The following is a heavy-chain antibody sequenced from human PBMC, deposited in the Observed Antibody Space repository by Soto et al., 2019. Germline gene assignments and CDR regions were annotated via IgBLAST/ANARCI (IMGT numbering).Heavy chain of an antibody. D-gene: IGHD3-9*01. CDR1: GGSISSRPYY. V-gene: IGHV4-31*03. CDR2: MYYSGTT. J-gene: IGHJ6*02. Sequence: QVQLQESGPGLVKPSQTLSLTCTVSGGSISSRPYYWSWIRQHPGKGLEWIGYMYYSGTTYYNPSLKSRVTISADTSKNQFSLNLSSVTAADTAVYFCARDSDPYYFEWQGRRKTYYYHGMDVWGQGTTVIVSS. CDR3: ARDSDPYYFEWQGRRKTYYYHGMDV.